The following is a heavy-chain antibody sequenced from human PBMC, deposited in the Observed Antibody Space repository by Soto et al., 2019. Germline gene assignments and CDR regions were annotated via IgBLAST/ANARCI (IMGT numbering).Heavy chain of an antibody. CDR3: ARLEGLATISYYFDY. D-gene: IGHD3-9*01. CDR2: IYYRGNT. V-gene: IGHV4-39*01. Sequence: SETLSLTCSVSGDSINSDNYYWGWIRQPPGKGLEWIGSIYYRGNTYYNPSLKTRVTISLDKSKSQFSLKLNSVTATDSAVYFCARLEGLATISYYFDYWGQGTLVTVSS. J-gene: IGHJ4*02. CDR1: GDSINSDNYY.